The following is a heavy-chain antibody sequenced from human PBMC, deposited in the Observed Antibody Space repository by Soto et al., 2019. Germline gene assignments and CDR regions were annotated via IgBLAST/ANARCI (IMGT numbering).Heavy chain of an antibody. CDR2: ICYSGST. J-gene: IGHJ4*02. CDR1: GGSISSGDYY. D-gene: IGHD1-20*01. Sequence: SETLSLTCTVSGGSISSGDYYWSWIRQPPGKGLEWIGYICYSGSTYYNPSLKSRVTISVDTSKNQFSLKLSSVTAADTAVYYCARYYDLRITGNFDYWGQGTLVTVSS. CDR3: ARYYDLRITGNFDY. V-gene: IGHV4-30-4*01.